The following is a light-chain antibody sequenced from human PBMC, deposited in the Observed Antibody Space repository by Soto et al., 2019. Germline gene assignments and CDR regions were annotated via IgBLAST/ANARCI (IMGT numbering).Light chain of an antibody. Sequence: TQSPSTLSVSPGEGETLYCRASQTIKNLLAWYQQRPGQSPRLLLYYASTRATGVPARFSGSGSGTEFTLAISSLQSEDFAVYYCQQYHNWPITFGQGTRLEI. CDR1: QTIKNL. J-gene: IGKJ5*01. V-gene: IGKV3-15*01. CDR2: YAS. CDR3: QQYHNWPIT.